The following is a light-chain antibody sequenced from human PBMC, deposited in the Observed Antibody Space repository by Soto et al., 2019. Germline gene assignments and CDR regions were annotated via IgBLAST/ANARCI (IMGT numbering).Light chain of an antibody. Sequence: QSALTQPRSVSGSPGQSVTISCTGTSSDVGGYNYVSWYQQHPGKAPKLMIYDVSKRPSGVPDRFSGSKSGNTASLTISGRQDEDEADYYCCSYAGSYTWVFGTGTKLTVL. J-gene: IGLJ1*01. CDR2: DVS. V-gene: IGLV2-11*01. CDR3: CSYAGSYTWV. CDR1: SSDVGGYNY.